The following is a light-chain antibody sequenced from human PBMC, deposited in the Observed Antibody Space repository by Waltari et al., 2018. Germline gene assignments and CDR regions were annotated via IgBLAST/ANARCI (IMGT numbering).Light chain of an antibody. J-gene: IGLJ3*02. CDR1: SGSIATNY. Sequence: NFMLTQPLSVSESPGKTVTISCTRSSGSIATNYVQWYQQRPGSSPTAVIYEDNQRPSGYQYRFSGSIDSSSNSAALTISGLKTEDEADYTSQSYGDWNHWVFGRGNKLTVL. V-gene: IGLV6-57*01. CDR3: QSYGDWNHWV. CDR2: EDN.